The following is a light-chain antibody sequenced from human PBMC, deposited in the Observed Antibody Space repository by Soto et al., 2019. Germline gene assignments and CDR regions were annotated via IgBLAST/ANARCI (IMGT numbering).Light chain of an antibody. CDR1: SSDVGGYNY. CDR3: RSHAGSKRVV. Sequence: QSALTQPPSASGSPGQSVTISCTGTSSDVGGYNYVSWYQQHPGKAPKLMIYEVNKRPSGVRDRFSGSKSGNTASLTVSGLQAEDEADYYCRSHAGSKRVVFGGGTKLTVL. CDR2: EVN. J-gene: IGLJ2*01. V-gene: IGLV2-8*01.